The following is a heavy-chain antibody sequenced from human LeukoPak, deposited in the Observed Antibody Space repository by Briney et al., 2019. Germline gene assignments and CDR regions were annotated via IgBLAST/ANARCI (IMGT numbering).Heavy chain of an antibody. CDR1: GGTFSSYA. V-gene: IGHV1-69*13. Sequence: EASVKVSCTASGGTFSSYAISWVRQAPGQGLEWMGGIIPIFGTANYAQKFQGRVTITADESTSTAYMELSSLRSEDTAVYYCARDPPTRLKAPRFDYWGQGTLVTVSS. CDR3: ARDPPTRLKAPRFDY. J-gene: IGHJ4*02. CDR2: IIPIFGTA. D-gene: IGHD3-22*01.